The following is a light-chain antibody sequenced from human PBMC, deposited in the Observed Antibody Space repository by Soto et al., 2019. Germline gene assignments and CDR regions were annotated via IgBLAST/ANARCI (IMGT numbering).Light chain of an antibody. CDR2: DNT. CDR1: GSNIGSNY. CDR3: GTWDSILSAVV. J-gene: IGLJ2*01. V-gene: IGLV1-51*01. Sequence: QTVVTQPPSVSAAPGQKVTISCSGSGSNIGSNYVSWYQQLPGTAPKLLIYDNTKRPSGIPDRFSGSKSGTSGTLGITGLQTGDEADYFCGTWDSILSAVVFGGGTKLTVL.